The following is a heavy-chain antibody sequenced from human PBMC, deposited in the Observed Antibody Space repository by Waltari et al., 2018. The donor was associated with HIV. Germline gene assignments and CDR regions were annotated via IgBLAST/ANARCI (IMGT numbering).Heavy chain of an antibody. D-gene: IGHD1-20*01. CDR2: ISAYNGNS. Sequence: VTSDREVKQPGGSVKVSCKPEGYTFTSNGTSWLRLDPGRGVEGVGWISAYNGNSNNAKHFRSRVTLTTVTAKGTTYTEQRGLSHEGTAIYYGARYKGASDAYKAEYFQHWGRGTLVSVSS. V-gene: IGHV1-18*01. CDR1: GYTFTSNG. CDR3: ARYKGASDAYKAEYFQH. J-gene: IGHJ1*01.